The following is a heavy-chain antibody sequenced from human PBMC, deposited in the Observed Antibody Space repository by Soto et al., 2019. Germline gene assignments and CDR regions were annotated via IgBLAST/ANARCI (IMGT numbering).Heavy chain of an antibody. D-gene: IGHD2-15*01. CDR3: GKVLVGATGHTDSDS. J-gene: IGHJ4*02. CDR1: GGSIYRSGYY. Sequence: PSETLSLTCPFSGGSIYRSGYYWGWIRQPPGRGLEWIGNIDYNGVTYSNPSLKSRVTISRDTSKNQFSLKLTSVTAADTALYYCGKVLVGATGHTDSDSWGPGTLVPVSS. V-gene: IGHV4-39*01. CDR2: IDYNGVT.